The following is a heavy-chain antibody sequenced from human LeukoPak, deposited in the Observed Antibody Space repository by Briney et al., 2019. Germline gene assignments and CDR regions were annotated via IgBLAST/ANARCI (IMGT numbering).Heavy chain of an antibody. CDR3: ARVGGYCSGGSCYSLIVNQYYYYYYMDV. CDR2: IYTSGST. V-gene: IGHV4-4*07. J-gene: IGHJ6*03. Sequence: SETLSLTCTVSGGSISSYYWSWIRQPAGKGLEWIGRIYTSGSTYYNPSLKSRVTISVDTSKNQFSLKLSSVTAADTAVYYCARVGGYCSGGSCYSLIVNQYYYYYYMDVWGKGTTVTVSS. D-gene: IGHD2-15*01. CDR1: GGSISSYY.